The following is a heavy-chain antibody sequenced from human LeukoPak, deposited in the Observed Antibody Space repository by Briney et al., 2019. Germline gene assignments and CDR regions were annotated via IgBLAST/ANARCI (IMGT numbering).Heavy chain of an antibody. CDR3: ARWYYDFWSGHYYYYYMDV. Sequence: ASVKVSCKASGYTFTGYYMHWVRQAPGQGLEWMGWINPNSGGTNYAQKFQGRVTMTRDTSISTAYMELSRLRSDDTAVYYCARWYYDFWSGHYYYYYMDVWGKGTTVTVSS. D-gene: IGHD3-3*01. J-gene: IGHJ6*03. CDR2: INPNSGGT. CDR1: GYTFTGYY. V-gene: IGHV1-2*02.